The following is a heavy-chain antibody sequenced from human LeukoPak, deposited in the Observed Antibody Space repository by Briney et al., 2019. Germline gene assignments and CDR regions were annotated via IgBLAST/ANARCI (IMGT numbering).Heavy chain of an antibody. Sequence: GSVKVSCKASGYTFTGYYMHWVRQAPGQGHEWMGWINPNSGGTNYAQKFQGRVTMTRDTSISTAYMELSRLRSDDTAVYYCAREIAARSGFDYWGQGTLVTVSS. J-gene: IGHJ4*02. CDR3: AREIAARSGFDY. CDR2: INPNSGGT. CDR1: GYTFTGYY. V-gene: IGHV1-2*02. D-gene: IGHD6-6*01.